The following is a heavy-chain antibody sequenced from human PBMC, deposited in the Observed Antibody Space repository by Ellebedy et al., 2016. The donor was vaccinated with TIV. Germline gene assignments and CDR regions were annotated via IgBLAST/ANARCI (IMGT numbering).Heavy chain of an antibody. Sequence: PGGSLRLSCAASGFTFSSYGMHWVRQAPGKGLEWVAFIRYDGSNKYYADSVKGRFTISRDNSKNTLYLQMNSLRAEDTAVYYCAKDLRGGYSSGWYRRADNWFDPWGQGTLVTVSS. D-gene: IGHD6-19*01. CDR3: AKDLRGGYSSGWYRRADNWFDP. V-gene: IGHV3-30*02. J-gene: IGHJ5*02. CDR2: IRYDGSNK. CDR1: GFTFSSYG.